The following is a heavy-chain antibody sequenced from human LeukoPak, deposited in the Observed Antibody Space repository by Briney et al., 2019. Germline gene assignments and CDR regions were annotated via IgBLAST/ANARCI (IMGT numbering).Heavy chain of an antibody. CDR1: GFTFGDYA. V-gene: IGHV3-49*04. Sequence: GGSLRLSCSASGFTFGDYAMSWVRQAPGKGLEWVGFIRGKAYGMTSEYAASVKGRFSFSRDDYKSIAYLQMNSLKTEDTAVYYCARGTGIAAAGTGRLLGFWGQGTLVTVSS. J-gene: IGHJ4*02. CDR3: ARGTGIAAAGTGRLLGF. CDR2: IRGKAYGMTS. D-gene: IGHD6-13*01.